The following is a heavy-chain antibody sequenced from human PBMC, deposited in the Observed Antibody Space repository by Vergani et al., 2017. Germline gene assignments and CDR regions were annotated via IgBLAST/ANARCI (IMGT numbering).Heavy chain of an antibody. CDR1: GGTFSSYT. V-gene: IGHV1-69*08. J-gene: IGHJ6*03. Sequence: QVQLVQSGAEVKKPGSSVKVSCKASGGTFSSYTISWVRQAPGQGLEWMGRIIPILGIANYAQKFQGRVTITEDKSTSTTYMELSSLRTEDTAVYYWAREALDIVVVPAAPYYMDVWGKGTTVTVSS. CDR3: AREALDIVVVPAAPYYMDV. D-gene: IGHD2-2*03. CDR2: IIPILGIA.